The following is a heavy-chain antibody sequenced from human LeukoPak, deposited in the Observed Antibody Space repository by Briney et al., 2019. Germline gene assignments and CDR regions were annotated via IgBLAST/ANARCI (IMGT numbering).Heavy chain of an antibody. J-gene: IGHJ3*02. CDR3: ARESSGWDLGIQLGAFDI. Sequence: GGSLRLSCAASGFTFSNFAMLWVRQGPGKGLEYVSGLTTDGRSTYYADSVKDRFIISRDNSKNTVYLQLGSLRPEDLAVYYCARESSGWDLGIQLGAFDIWGHGTMVIVSS. V-gene: IGHV3-64*02. D-gene: IGHD6-19*01. CDR1: GFTFSNFA. CDR2: LTTDGRST.